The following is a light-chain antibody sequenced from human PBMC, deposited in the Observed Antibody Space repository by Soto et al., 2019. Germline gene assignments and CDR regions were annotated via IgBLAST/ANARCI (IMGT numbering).Light chain of an antibody. J-gene: IGLJ1*01. Sequence: QSVLTQPASVSGSPGQSITISCTGTSSDIGGYYYVSWYQHHPGKAPKLLSYQVTNRPSRVSNRFSGSKSGNTASLTISGLQADDEADYYCTSYSSSDIFYVFGTGTKV. CDR2: QVT. CDR1: SSDIGGYYY. CDR3: TSYSSSDIFYV. V-gene: IGLV2-14*01.